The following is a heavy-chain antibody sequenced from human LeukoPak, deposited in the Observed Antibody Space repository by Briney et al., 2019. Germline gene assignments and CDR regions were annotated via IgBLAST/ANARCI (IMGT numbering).Heavy chain of an antibody. CDR1: GYTFTAYY. V-gene: IGHV1-2*02. CDR2: INPNSGDT. Sequence: GASVKVSCKASGYTFTAYYIHWVRQAPGQGLEWLGWINPNSGDTNYAQKFQGRVTMTRDTSITTAYMEPSRLKSDDTAVYYCARGLMSAVGVGYFDYWGQGTLVTVSS. CDR3: ARGLMSAVGVGYFDY. J-gene: IGHJ4*02. D-gene: IGHD1-26*01.